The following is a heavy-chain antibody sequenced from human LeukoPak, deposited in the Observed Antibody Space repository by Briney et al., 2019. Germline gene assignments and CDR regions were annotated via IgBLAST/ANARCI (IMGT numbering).Heavy chain of an antibody. V-gene: IGHV3-23*01. J-gene: IGHJ5*02. D-gene: IGHD6-19*01. CDR3: ARGIAVAGTSWFDP. Sequence: GGSLRLSCAASGFTFSSYAMSWVRQAPGKGLEWVSAISGSGGSTYYADSVKGRFTISRHNSKNTLYLQMNSLRAEDTAVYYCARGIAVAGTSWFDPWGQGTLVTVSS. CDR2: ISGSGGST. CDR1: GFTFSSYA.